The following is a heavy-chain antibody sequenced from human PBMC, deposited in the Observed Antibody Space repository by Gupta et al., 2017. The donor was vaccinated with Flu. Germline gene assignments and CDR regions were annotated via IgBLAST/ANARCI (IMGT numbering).Heavy chain of an antibody. CDR2: INPSGGST. Sequence: QVQLVQSGAEVKKPGASVKVSCKASGYTLTSYFMHWVRPAPGQGLEWMGIINPSGGSTSYAQKFQCRVTMTRDTSTSTVYMELSSLRSEDTAVYYCARATRGFIVGATSRLGGFDPWGQGTLVTVSS. V-gene: IGHV1-46*01. J-gene: IGHJ5*02. CDR1: GYTLTSYF. D-gene: IGHD1-26*01. CDR3: ARATRGFIVGATSRLGGFDP.